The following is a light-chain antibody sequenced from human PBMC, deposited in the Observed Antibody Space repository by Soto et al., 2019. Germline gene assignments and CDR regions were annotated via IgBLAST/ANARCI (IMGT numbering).Light chain of an antibody. CDR1: QGISSY. V-gene: IGKV1-9*01. Sequence: DFQLTQSPSFLSASVGDRVTITCRASQGISSYLAWYQQKPGTAPKLLIYAASTLQSGVPSRFSGSGSGTEFTLTISSLQPEDFATYYCQQLNSYPQITFGQGTRLEN. CDR3: QQLNSYPQIT. J-gene: IGKJ5*01. CDR2: AAS.